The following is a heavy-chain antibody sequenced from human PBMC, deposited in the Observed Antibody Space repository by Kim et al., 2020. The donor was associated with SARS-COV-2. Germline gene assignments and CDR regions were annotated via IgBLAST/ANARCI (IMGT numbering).Heavy chain of an antibody. CDR3: ARVYMVAAFYGMDV. J-gene: IGHJ6*02. V-gene: IGHV1-46*01. D-gene: IGHD2-15*01. Sequence: QKFQGRVTMTRDTSTSTVYMELGSLRSEDTAVYYCARVYMVAAFYGMDVWGQGTTVTVSS.